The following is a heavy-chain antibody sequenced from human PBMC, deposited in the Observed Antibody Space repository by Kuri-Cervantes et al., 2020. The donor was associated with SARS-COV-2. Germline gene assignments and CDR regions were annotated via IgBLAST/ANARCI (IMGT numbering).Heavy chain of an antibody. CDR3: AKDQHGIVVVVAAIES. D-gene: IGHD2-15*01. CDR2: IKQDGGNK. J-gene: IGHJ5*01. Sequence: GGSLRLSCAASGFTFSSYWMSWVRQAPGKGLEWVANIKQDGGNKFYADSVKGRFTISRDNSKNMLFLQMDSLRVEDSAVYYCAKDQHGIVVVVAAIESWGQGIPVTVSS. CDR1: GFTFSSYW. V-gene: IGHV3-7*01.